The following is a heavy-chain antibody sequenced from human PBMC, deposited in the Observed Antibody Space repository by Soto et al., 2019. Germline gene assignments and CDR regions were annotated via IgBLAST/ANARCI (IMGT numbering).Heavy chain of an antibody. CDR2: INPNSGGT. CDR3: ARDVDSSSPRFDY. Sequence: QVQLVQSGAEVKKPGASVKVSCKASGYTFTGYYMHWVRQAPGQGLEWMGWINPNSGGTNYAQKFQGWVTMTRDTAISTAYMELSRLRSDDTAVYYCARDVDSSSPRFDYWGQGTLVTVSS. D-gene: IGHD6-6*01. V-gene: IGHV1-2*04. CDR1: GYTFTGYY. J-gene: IGHJ4*02.